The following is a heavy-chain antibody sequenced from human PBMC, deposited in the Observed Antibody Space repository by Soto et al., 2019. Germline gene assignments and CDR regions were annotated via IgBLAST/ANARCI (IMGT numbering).Heavy chain of an antibody. CDR3: ARNARPGYYFDY. D-gene: IGHD6-6*01. Sequence: GASVKVSFKASGYTFTSYAMHWLRQAPGQRLEWMGWINAGNGNTKYSQKFQGRVTITRDTSASTAYMELSSLRSEDTAVYYCARNARPGYYFDYWGQGTLVTVSS. CDR2: INAGNGNT. CDR1: GYTFTSYA. J-gene: IGHJ4*02. V-gene: IGHV1-3*01.